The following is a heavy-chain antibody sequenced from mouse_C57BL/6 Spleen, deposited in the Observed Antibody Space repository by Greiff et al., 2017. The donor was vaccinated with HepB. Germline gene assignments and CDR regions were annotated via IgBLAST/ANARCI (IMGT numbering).Heavy chain of an antibody. CDR2: IYPRDGST. Sequence: VQLQQSDAELVKPGASVKISCKVSGYTFTDHTIHWMKQRPEQGLEWIGYIYPRDGSTKYNEKFTGKATLTADKSSSTAYMQLNSLTSEDSAVYFCARYPIYYGNYEYAMDYWGQGTSVTVSS. J-gene: IGHJ4*01. CDR1: GYTFTDHT. D-gene: IGHD2-1*01. CDR3: ARYPIYYGNYEYAMDY. V-gene: IGHV1-78*01.